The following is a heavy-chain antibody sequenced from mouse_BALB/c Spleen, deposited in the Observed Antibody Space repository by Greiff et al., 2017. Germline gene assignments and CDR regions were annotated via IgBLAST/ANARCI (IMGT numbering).Heavy chain of an antibody. J-gene: IGHJ4*01. Sequence: EVKLVESGGGLVQPGGSLRLSCATSGFTFTDYYMSWVRQPPGKALEWLGFIRNKANGYTTEYSASVKGRFTISRDNSQSILYLQMNTLRAEDSATYYCARAKTYDYGSSPLDCYAMDYWGQGTSVTVSA. CDR1: GFTFTDYY. D-gene: IGHD1-1*01. CDR2: IRNKANGYTT. CDR3: ARAKTYDYGSSPLDCYAMDY. V-gene: IGHV7-3*02.